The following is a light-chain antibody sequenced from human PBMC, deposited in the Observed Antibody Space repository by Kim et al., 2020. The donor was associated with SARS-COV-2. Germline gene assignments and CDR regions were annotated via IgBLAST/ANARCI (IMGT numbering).Light chain of an antibody. CDR2: DVT. J-gene: IGLJ3*02. Sequence: SGSPGQSITISCTGTSNNYVSWYQQHPGKAPKFMIYDVTKRPSGVSNRFSGSKSGNTASLTISGLQAEDEAYYYCSSYSITNTWVFGGGTQLTVL. V-gene: IGLV2-14*03. CDR3: SSYSITNTWV. CDR1: SNNY.